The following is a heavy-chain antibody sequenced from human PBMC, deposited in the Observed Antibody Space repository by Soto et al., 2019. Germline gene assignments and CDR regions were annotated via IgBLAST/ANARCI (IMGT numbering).Heavy chain of an antibody. CDR2: INHRGST. CDR1: GGSFSGYY. V-gene: IGHV4-34*01. Sequence: TLSLTCAFYGGSFSGYYWSWIHQPPGKGLEWIGEINHRGSTKYNPSLKSRVTMSVDTSKNQFSLKLSSVTAADTAVYYCARXRLRYFDSDYMDVWGQGTTVTVSS. CDR3: ARXRLRYFDSDYMDV. J-gene: IGHJ6*03. D-gene: IGHD3-9*01.